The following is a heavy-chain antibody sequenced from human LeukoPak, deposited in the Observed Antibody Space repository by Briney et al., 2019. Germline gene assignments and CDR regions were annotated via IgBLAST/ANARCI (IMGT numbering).Heavy chain of an antibody. CDR1: GFSFSTHW. V-gene: IGHV3-7*01. D-gene: IGHD6-19*01. CDR2: IKPDGSDR. Sequence: PGGSLRLSCAASGFSFSTHWMNWVRQAPGGGLEWLANIKPDGSDRYYVDSVRGRFTISRDNAKNLVYLQIDSLRTEDTGVYYCSGRSGFSSIYWGQGTLVKLSS. J-gene: IGHJ4*02. CDR3: SGRSGFSSIY.